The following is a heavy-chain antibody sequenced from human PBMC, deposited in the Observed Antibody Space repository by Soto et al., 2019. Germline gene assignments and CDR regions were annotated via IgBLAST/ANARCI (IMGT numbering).Heavy chain of an antibody. V-gene: IGHV1-2*04. CDR3: ARSLLISGAFDI. D-gene: IGHD1-26*01. CDR1: GYTFTGYY. CDR2: INPNNGGT. Sequence: VASVKVSCKASGYTFTGYYIHWVRQAPGQGLEWMGWINPNNGGTYYAQGFQGWVTMTRDTSVSTAYMQLNRLRSDVTAVYYCARSLLISGAFDIWGQGTMVTVSS. J-gene: IGHJ3*02.